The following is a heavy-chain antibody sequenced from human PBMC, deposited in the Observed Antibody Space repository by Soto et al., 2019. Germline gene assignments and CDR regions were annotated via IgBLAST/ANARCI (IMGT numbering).Heavy chain of an antibody. D-gene: IGHD5-12*01. V-gene: IGHV3-74*01. CDR3: ARGEMATIWPLAY. CDR2: INSDGTTT. J-gene: IGHJ4*02. Sequence: EVQLVESGGGLVQPGGSLRLSCAASGFTFSAYWMHWVRQAPGEGLVCVSRINSDGTTTNYADSVTGRFTISRDNAEKTLYLQMNSLRAEVTAVYYCARGEMATIWPLAYWGQGALVTVSS. CDR1: GFTFSAYW.